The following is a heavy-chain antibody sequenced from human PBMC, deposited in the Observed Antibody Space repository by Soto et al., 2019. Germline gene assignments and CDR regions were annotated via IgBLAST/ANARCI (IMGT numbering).Heavy chain of an antibody. J-gene: IGHJ4*02. V-gene: IGHV4-61*08. CDR2: IYYTGLS. CDR1: GFSLSTSGMC. CDR3: ASHSSHWPFFDF. Sequence: SGPTLVNPTQTLTLTCTFSGFSLSTSGMCVSWIRQPPGKGLEWIGYIYYTGLSNSNPSLNSRVTMSVDTSKNQFSLKLSSVTAADTAVYYCASHSSHWPFFDFWGQGTLVTVSS. D-gene: IGHD6-13*01.